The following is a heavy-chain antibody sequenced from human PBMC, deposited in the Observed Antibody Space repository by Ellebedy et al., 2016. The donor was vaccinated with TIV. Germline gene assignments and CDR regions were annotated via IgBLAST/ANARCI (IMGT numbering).Heavy chain of an antibody. V-gene: IGHV4-59*01. CDR2: IYYSGST. D-gene: IGHD3-10*01. J-gene: IGHJ4*02. Sequence: SETLSLTCTVSGGSINNYSWSWIRQPPGKGLEWIGYIYYSGSTHYNPSLKSRVTISVDTSKNQFSLKLSSVTAADTAVYYCARTKAVAGTFCFDYWGQGTLVTVSS. CDR3: ARTKAVAGTFCFDY. CDR1: GGSINNYS.